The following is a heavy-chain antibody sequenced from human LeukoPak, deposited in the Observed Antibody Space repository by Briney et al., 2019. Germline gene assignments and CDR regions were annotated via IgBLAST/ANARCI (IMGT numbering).Heavy chain of an antibody. V-gene: IGHV3-11*01. CDR3: AGSGSPDDY. J-gene: IGHJ4*02. Sequence: GGSLGLSCVASGFNFSNYYMSWIRQAPGKGLEWISYISPNAVNKYYVESVKGRFTISRDNAKNSLFLQMNSLRGEDTAVYYCAGSGSPDDYWGQGTLVTVSS. CDR1: GFNFSNYY. D-gene: IGHD3-10*01. CDR2: ISPNAVNK.